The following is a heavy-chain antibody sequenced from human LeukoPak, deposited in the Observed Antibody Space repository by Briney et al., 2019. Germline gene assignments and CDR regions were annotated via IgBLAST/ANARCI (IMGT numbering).Heavy chain of an antibody. Sequence: GGSLRLSCAASGFTFSSYVMHWVRQAPGKGLEWVALISNDGSSKYYADSVKGRFTISRDNSKNTLYLQMSSLRTEDTAVYYCARGGSDWYNGDYWGQGTLVTVAS. CDR2: ISNDGSSK. CDR1: GFTFSSYV. J-gene: IGHJ4*02. V-gene: IGHV3-30-3*01. D-gene: IGHD6-19*01. CDR3: ARGGSDWYNGDY.